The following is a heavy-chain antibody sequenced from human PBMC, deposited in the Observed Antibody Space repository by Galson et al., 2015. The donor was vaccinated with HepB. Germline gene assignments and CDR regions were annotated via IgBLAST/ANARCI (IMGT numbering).Heavy chain of an antibody. Sequence: SVKVSCKASGGTFSSYAISWVRQAPGQGLEWMGGIIPIFGTANYAQKFQGRVTITADESTSTAYMELSSLRSGDTAVYYCARDCRIAAAGTGYYYYYGMDVWGQGTTVTVSS. D-gene: IGHD6-13*01. CDR1: GGTFSSYA. CDR3: ARDCRIAAAGTGYYYYYGMDV. V-gene: IGHV1-69*13. J-gene: IGHJ6*02. CDR2: IIPIFGTA.